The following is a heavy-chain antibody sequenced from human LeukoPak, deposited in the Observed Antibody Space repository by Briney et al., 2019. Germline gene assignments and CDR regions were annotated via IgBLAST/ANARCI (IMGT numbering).Heavy chain of an antibody. CDR3: ARGAITMVRGVIETSYYYYMDV. CDR1: GGSISSYY. D-gene: IGHD3-10*01. CDR2: IYYSGST. V-gene: IGHV4-59*01. Sequence: PSETLSLTCIVSGGSISSYYWSWIRQPPGKGLEWIGYIYYSGSTNYNPSLKSRVTISVDTSKNQFFLKLSSVTAADTAVYYCARGAITMVRGVIETSYYYYMDVWGKGTTVTISS. J-gene: IGHJ6*03.